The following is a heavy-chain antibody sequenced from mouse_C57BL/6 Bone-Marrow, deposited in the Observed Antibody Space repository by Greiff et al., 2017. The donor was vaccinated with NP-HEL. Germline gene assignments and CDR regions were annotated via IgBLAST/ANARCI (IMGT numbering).Heavy chain of an antibody. Sequence: VQLQQPGAELVMPGASVKLSCKASGYTFTSYWMHWVKQRPGQGLEWIGEIDPSDSYTNYNQKFKGKSPLTVDKSSSTAYLQLSSLTSEYSAVYDCASWIYYGNYGYWEVWGTGTTVTVSS. J-gene: IGHJ1*03. D-gene: IGHD2-1*01. V-gene: IGHV1-69*01. CDR3: ASWIYYGNYGYWEV. CDR2: IDPSDSYT. CDR1: GYTFTSYW.